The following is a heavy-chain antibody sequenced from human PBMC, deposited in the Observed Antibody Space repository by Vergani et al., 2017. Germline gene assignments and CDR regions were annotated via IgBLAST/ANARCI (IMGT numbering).Heavy chain of an antibody. CDR1: GFHFSSYG. V-gene: IGHV3-33*01. CDR2: IWNDGSKK. CDR3: ARGNYGSGTYYKGDGFDI. Sequence: QVQLVESGGGVVQPGRSLRLSCVASGFHFSSYGMYWVRQAPGKGLEWVAVIWNDGSKKYYANSVKGRFIISRDDSKNTLYLQMNSLRAEDSAVYFCARGNYGSGTYYKGDGFDIWGQGTMVTVSS. J-gene: IGHJ3*02. D-gene: IGHD3-10*01.